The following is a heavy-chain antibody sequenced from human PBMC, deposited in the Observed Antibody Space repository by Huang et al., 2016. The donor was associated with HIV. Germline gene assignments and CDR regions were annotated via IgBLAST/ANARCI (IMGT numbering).Heavy chain of an antibody. D-gene: IGHD3-10*01. CDR3: ARHREGPVAYYSGWGSHLNYMDV. J-gene: IGHJ6*03. V-gene: IGHV4-39*01. CDR1: GGSIRSRFYH. CDR2: IFHKGST. Sequence: QLLLQESGPGLVKPSEALALTCAVSGGSIRSRFYHWGWIRQPPGKGLVWIGRIFHKGSTNYSPALKMRATIALDPSRTLFFLVRASMTAADTAVYYWARHREGPVAYYSGWGSHLNYMDVWGRGRTVVVSS.